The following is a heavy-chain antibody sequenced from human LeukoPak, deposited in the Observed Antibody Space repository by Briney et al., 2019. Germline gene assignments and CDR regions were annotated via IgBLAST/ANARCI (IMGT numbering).Heavy chain of an antibody. D-gene: IGHD1-26*01. CDR2: INTNTGNP. Sequence: ASAKVSCKASGYTFTSYGISWVRQAPGQGLEWLGWINTNTGNPTYAQGFTGRFVFSLETSVSTSYLQISSLKAEDTAVYYCARGRGSSARLSYYFYYTDVWGKGTTVTVSS. J-gene: IGHJ6*03. CDR3: ARGRGSSARLSYYFYYTDV. V-gene: IGHV7-4-1*02. CDR1: GYTFTSYG.